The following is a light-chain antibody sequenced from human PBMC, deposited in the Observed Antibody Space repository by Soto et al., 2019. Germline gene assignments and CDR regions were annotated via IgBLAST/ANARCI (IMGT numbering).Light chain of an antibody. Sequence: ENVLTQSPGTLSLSPGERATLSCRASQSVSSSYLAWYQQKPGQAPRLLIHDASSRATGIPDRFSGSGSGTDFTLTISRVEPEDFAVYYCQQYASSPRTFGQGTKLEIK. J-gene: IGKJ1*01. CDR3: QQYASSPRT. V-gene: IGKV3-20*01. CDR1: QSVSSSY. CDR2: DAS.